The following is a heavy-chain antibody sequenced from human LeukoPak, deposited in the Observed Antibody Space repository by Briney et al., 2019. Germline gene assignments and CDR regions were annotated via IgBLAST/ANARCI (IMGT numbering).Heavy chain of an antibody. V-gene: IGHV3-66*01. J-gene: IGHJ4*02. Sequence: PGGSLRLSCAASGFTVSRNYMSWVRQAPGKGLEWVSVIYSGGRTYYADSVKGRFTISRDNSKNTLYFQMNSLRAEDTVVYYCARAGPSSSWHQFDYWGQGTLVTVSS. CDR3: ARAGPSSSWHQFDY. CDR1: GFTVSRNY. D-gene: IGHD6-13*01. CDR2: IYSGGRT.